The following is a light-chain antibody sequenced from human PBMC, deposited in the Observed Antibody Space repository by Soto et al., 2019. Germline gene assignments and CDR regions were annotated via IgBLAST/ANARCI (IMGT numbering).Light chain of an antibody. CDR3: QHRSNWPLT. V-gene: IGKV3-11*01. J-gene: IGKJ4*01. Sequence: ETVLTQSPATLSLSPGERATLSCRASQSVSSYLAWYQQKPGQAPRLLIYDASNRATGIPARFSGSGSGTDFTITISSLEPEDFAVYYCQHRSNWPLTFGGGTKVEIK. CDR1: QSVSSY. CDR2: DAS.